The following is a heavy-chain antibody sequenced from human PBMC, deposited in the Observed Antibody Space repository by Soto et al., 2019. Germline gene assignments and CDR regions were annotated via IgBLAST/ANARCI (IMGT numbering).Heavy chain of an antibody. D-gene: IGHD2-21*02. Sequence: SETLSLTCTVSGGSITDYSWVWIRQPAGKGLEWIGRIFSSGSTNYNPSLKGRITMSLDTSKNHFSLKLNSATATDTAGYFCARDQGVVVTADNWFDPWGQGILVTVSS. CDR1: GGSITDYS. CDR2: IFSSGST. J-gene: IGHJ5*02. V-gene: IGHV4-4*07. CDR3: ARDQGVVVTADNWFDP.